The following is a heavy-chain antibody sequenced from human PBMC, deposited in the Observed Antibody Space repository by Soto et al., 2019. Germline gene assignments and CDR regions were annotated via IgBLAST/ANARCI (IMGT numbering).Heavy chain of an antibody. CDR1: GGSISSGGYS. Sequence: SETLSLTCAVSGGSISSGGYSWSWIRQPPGKGLEWIGYISNIGFTRYNPSLKSRVSISVDTSKNQFSLKLTSVTAADTAVYYCTTQGFGGIHGLVDVWGQGTTVTVSS. V-gene: IGHV4-61*08. D-gene: IGHD3-10*01. CDR3: TTQGFGGIHGLVDV. J-gene: IGHJ6*02. CDR2: ISNIGFT.